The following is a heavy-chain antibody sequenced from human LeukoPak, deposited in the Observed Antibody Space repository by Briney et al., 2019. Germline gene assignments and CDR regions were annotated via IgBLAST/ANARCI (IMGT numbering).Heavy chain of an antibody. D-gene: IGHD1-1*01. CDR3: ATNPPGRTYLQD. V-gene: IGHV3-20*04. CDR2: INWIGDTT. CDR1: GFTFDDYG. J-gene: IGHJ1*01. Sequence: GGSLRLSCAASGFTFDDYGMTWVRQVPGKGLEWLAEINWIGDTTRYGDSVKGRFTISRDNAKNSLDLQINSLRVEDTAFYYCATNPPGRTYLQDWGQGTLVTVSS.